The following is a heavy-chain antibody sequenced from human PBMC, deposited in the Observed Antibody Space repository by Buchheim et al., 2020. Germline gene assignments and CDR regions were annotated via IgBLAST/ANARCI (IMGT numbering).Heavy chain of an antibody. Sequence: EVQLVESGGGLVKPGGSLRLSCAASGFTFSSYSMNWVRQAPGKGLEWVSSISSSGSYIYYADSVKGRFTISRDNPKNSLYLQMNSLRVEDTAMYYCAKDAGWGATVFDYWGQGAL. J-gene: IGHJ4*02. D-gene: IGHD1-26*01. CDR3: AKDAGWGATVFDY. CDR2: ISSSGSYI. CDR1: GFTFSSYS. V-gene: IGHV3-21*01.